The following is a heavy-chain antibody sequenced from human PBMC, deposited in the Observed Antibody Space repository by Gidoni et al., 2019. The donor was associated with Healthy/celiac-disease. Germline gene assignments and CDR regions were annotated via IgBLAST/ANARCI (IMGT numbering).Heavy chain of an antibody. Sequence: QVQLVQSGAEVKKPESSVKVSCKSSGGTFSSYAISWVRQGPGQGLEWMGGIIPIFGTANYAQKFQGRVTMTADESTNTAYMELSSLRSEDTAVYYCARGRYYPRGYSYVGAFDIWGQGTMVTVSS. CDR2: IIPIFGTA. CDR1: GGTFSSYA. CDR3: ARGRYYPRGYSYVGAFDI. D-gene: IGHD5-18*01. V-gene: IGHV1-69*01. J-gene: IGHJ3*02.